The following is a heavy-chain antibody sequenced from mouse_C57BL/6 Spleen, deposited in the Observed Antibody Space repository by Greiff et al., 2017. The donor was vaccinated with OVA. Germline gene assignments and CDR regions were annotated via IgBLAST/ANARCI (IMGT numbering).Heavy chain of an antibody. CDR3: TLMVTTGFAY. Sequence: EVKVEESGGGLVQPGGSMKLSCAASGFTFSDAWMDWVRQSPETGLEWVAEIRNKANNHATYYAESVKGRFTISRDDSKSSVYLQMNSLRAEDTGIYYCTLMVTTGFAYWGQGTLVTVSA. CDR2: IRNKANNHAT. V-gene: IGHV6-6*01. CDR1: GFTFSDAW. D-gene: IGHD2-2*01. J-gene: IGHJ3*01.